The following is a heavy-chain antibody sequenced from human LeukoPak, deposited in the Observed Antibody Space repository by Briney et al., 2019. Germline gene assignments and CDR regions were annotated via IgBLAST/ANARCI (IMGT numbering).Heavy chain of an antibody. V-gene: IGHV1-2*02. Sequence: ASVKVSCKASGYTFTGYYIHWVRQAPGQGLEWVGWISPYSGGTNNAQKFQGRVTMTSDTSISTAYMELSRLTSDDTAVYYCARGPRDYGDYLAPDYWGQGTLVTVSS. CDR1: GYTFTGYY. CDR3: ARGPRDYGDYLAPDY. CDR2: ISPYSGGT. D-gene: IGHD4-17*01. J-gene: IGHJ4*02.